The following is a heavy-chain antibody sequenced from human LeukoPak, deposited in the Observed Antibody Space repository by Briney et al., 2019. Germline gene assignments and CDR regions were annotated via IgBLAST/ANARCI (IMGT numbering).Heavy chain of an antibody. CDR2: ISWDGGST. V-gene: IGHV3-43D*03. D-gene: IGHD3-10*01. Sequence: GGSLRLSCAASGFTFDDYAMHWVRQAPGKGLEWVSLISWDGGSTYYADSVKGRFTISRDNSKNSLYLQMNSLRAEDTALYYCAKDWGPYGSGNNWFDPWGQGTLVTVSS. J-gene: IGHJ5*02. CDR1: GFTFDDYA. CDR3: AKDWGPYGSGNNWFDP.